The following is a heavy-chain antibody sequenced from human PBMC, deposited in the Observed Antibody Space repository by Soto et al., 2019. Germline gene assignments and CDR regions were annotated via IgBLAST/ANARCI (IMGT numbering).Heavy chain of an antibody. J-gene: IGHJ6*02. Sequence: PSETLSLTCTVSGGSISSGDYYWSWIRQPPGKGLEWIGYIYYSGSTYYTPSLKSRVTISVDTSKNHFSLKLSSVTAADTAVYYCAKDGTTGMDVWGQGTTVTVSS. CDR2: IYYSGST. CDR1: GGSISSGDYY. V-gene: IGHV4-30-4*01. CDR3: AKDGTTGMDV. D-gene: IGHD1-7*01.